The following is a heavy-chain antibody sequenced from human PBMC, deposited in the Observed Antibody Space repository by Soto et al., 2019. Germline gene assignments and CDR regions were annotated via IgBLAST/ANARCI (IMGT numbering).Heavy chain of an antibody. D-gene: IGHD3-10*01. Sequence: QVQLVQSGAEVKKPGASVKVSCKASGYTFTSYGISWVRQAPGQGLEWMGWISAYNGNTNYAQKLQGRVTMTTDTSTSTAYMELRSLTSDDTAVYYCARDRPIWVGELINWFDPWGQGTLVTVSS. V-gene: IGHV1-18*01. CDR2: ISAYNGNT. J-gene: IGHJ5*02. CDR3: ARDRPIWVGELINWFDP. CDR1: GYTFTSYG.